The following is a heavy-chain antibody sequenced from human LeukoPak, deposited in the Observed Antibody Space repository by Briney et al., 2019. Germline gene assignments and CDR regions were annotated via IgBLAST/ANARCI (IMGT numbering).Heavy chain of an antibody. V-gene: IGHV3-23*01. CDR1: GFTFSSYA. CDR3: AKLVPSDDFWSGYLGWFDP. Sequence: GGSLRLSCAASGFTFSSYAMSWVRQAPGKGLEWVSAISGSGGGTYYADSVKGRFTISRDNSKNTPYLQMNSLRAEDTAVYYCAKLVPSDDFWSGYLGWFDPWGQGTLVTVSS. D-gene: IGHD3-3*01. CDR2: ISGSGGGT. J-gene: IGHJ5*02.